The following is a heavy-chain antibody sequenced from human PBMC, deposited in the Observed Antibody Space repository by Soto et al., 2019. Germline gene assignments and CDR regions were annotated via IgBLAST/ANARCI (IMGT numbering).Heavy chain of an antibody. CDR3: ARAYDFWSGYYVDAFDI. V-gene: IGHV1-8*01. D-gene: IGHD3-3*01. CDR1: GYTFTSYD. Sequence: QVQLVQSGAEVKKPGASVKVSCKASGYTFTSYDINWVRQATGQGLEWMGWMNPNSGNTGYAQKFQGRVTMTRNTSISTAYMELSSLRSEDTAVYYCARAYDFWSGYYVDAFDIWGQGTMVTVSS. CDR2: MNPNSGNT. J-gene: IGHJ3*02.